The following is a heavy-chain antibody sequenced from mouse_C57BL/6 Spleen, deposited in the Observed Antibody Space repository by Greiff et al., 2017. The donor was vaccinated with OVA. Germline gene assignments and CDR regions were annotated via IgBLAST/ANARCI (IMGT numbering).Heavy chain of an antibody. D-gene: IGHD1-1*01. Sequence: LVESGASVKMSCKASGYTFTDYYMNWVKQSHGKSLEWIGVINPYNGGTSYNQKFKGKATLTVDKSSSTAYMELNSLTSEDSAVYYCARYGRRYFDYWGQGTTRTVSS. V-gene: IGHV1-19*01. CDR1: GYTFTDYY. CDR2: INPYNGGT. CDR3: ARYGRRYFDY. J-gene: IGHJ2*01.